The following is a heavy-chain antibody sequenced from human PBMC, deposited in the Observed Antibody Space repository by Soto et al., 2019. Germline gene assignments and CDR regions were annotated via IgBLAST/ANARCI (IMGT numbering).Heavy chain of an antibody. Sequence: GGSLRLSCAASGFSFSDYAMTWVRQAPGKGPEWVSGISGSGGSTYYADSVEGRFTISRDNSKNTLYMQMNSLRAEDTAVYYCAKDYSSTWNFYYFDYWGQGALITVSS. J-gene: IGHJ4*02. D-gene: IGHD6-13*01. CDR1: GFSFSDYA. V-gene: IGHV3-23*01. CDR2: ISGSGGST. CDR3: AKDYSSTWNFYYFDY.